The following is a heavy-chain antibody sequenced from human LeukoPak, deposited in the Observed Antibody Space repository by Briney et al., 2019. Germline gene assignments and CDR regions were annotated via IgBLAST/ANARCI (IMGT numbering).Heavy chain of an antibody. Sequence: WASVKVSCRTSGYTFTGYYMHWVRQAPGQGLEWMGWINPNSGGTNYAQKFQGRVTMTRDTSISTAYMELSRLRSDDTAVYYCAREYYPYGMDVWGQGTTVTVSS. CDR2: INPNSGGT. V-gene: IGHV1-2*02. CDR1: GYTFTGYY. D-gene: IGHD2-8*01. CDR3: AREYYPYGMDV. J-gene: IGHJ6*02.